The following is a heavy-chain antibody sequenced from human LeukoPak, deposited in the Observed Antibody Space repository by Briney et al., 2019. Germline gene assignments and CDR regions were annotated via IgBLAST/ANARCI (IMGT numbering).Heavy chain of an antibody. CDR1: GFTFSSYE. D-gene: IGHD1-26*01. V-gene: IGHV3-9*01. CDR2: ISWNSGSI. CDR3: AKDITPLVGPTFDY. J-gene: IGHJ4*02. Sequence: GGSLRLSCVASGFTFSSYEMNWVRQAPGKGLEWVSGISWNSGSIGYADSVKGRFTISRDNAKNSLYLQMNSLRAEDTALYYCAKDITPLVGPTFDYWGQGTLVTVSS.